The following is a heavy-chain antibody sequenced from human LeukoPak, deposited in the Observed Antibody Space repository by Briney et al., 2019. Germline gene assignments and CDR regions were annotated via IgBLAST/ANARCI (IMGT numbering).Heavy chain of an antibody. CDR2: IYPGDSDT. D-gene: IGHD1-26*01. V-gene: IGHV5-51*01. CDR1: GYSFTNFW. Sequence: GESLQISCKGSGYSFTNFWIGWVRQMPGKGLAWMGIIYPGDSDTRYSPSFQGQVTISADKSISTAYLQWSSLKASDTAMYYCARRGGSYLMDYWGQGTLVSVSS. J-gene: IGHJ4*02. CDR3: ARRGGSYLMDY.